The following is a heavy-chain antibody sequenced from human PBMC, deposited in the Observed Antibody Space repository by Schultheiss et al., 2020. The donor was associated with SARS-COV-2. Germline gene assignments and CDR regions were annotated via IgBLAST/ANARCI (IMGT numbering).Heavy chain of an antibody. CDR3: ARDHSAYTFDY. Sequence: GGSLRLSCAASGFTFSSYGMHWVRQAPGKGLEWVSAISDSDDNTYYADSAKGRFTISRDNSKNTLYLQMNSLRAEDTAVYYCARDHSAYTFDYWGQGTLVTVSS. CDR2: ISDSDDNT. V-gene: IGHV3-23*01. CDR1: GFTFSSYG. D-gene: IGHD2-21*01. J-gene: IGHJ4*02.